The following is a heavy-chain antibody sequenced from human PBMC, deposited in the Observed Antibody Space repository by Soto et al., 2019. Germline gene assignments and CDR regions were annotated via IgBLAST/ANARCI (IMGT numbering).Heavy chain of an antibody. CDR3: ARPGRNFKDDDYGVDY. CDR1: GYSFTSYW. J-gene: IGHJ4*02. CDR2: IYPGDSDT. Sequence: PGESLKISCKGSGYSFTSYWIGWVRQMPGKGLEWMGIIYPGDSDTRYSPSFQGQVTISADKSISTAYLQWSSLKASDTAMYYCARPGRNFKDDDYGVDYWGQGTLVTVSS. D-gene: IGHD4-17*01. V-gene: IGHV5-51*01.